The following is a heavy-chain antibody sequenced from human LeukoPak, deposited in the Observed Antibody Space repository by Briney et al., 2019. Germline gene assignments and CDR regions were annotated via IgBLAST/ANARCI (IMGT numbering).Heavy chain of an antibody. CDR1: GGSFSGYY. CDR2: INHSGST. CDR3: ASRLDSSSSFDY. Sequence: SETLSLTCAVYGGSFSGYYWSWIRQPPGKGLEWIGEINHSGSTNYNPSLKSRVTISVDTSKNQSSLKLSSVTAADTAVYYCASRLDSSSSFDYWGQGTLVTVSS. D-gene: IGHD6-6*01. J-gene: IGHJ4*02. V-gene: IGHV4-34*01.